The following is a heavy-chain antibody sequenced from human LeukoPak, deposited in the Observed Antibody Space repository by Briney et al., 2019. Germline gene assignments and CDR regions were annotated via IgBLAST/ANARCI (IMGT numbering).Heavy chain of an antibody. CDR3: ARDEPYNWNDVGCYYYGMDV. J-gene: IGHJ6*04. V-gene: IGHV3-30*04. CDR2: ISYDGSNK. CDR1: GFTFSSYA. D-gene: IGHD1-1*01. Sequence: PGGSLRLSCAASGFTFSSYAMHWVRQAPGKGLEWVAVISYDGSNKYYADSVKGRFTISRDNSKNTLYLQMNSLRAEDTAVYYCARDEPYNWNDVGCYYYGMDVWGKGTTVTVSS.